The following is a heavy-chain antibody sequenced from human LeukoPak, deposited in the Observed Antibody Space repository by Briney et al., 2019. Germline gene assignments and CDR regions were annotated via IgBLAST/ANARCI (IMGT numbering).Heavy chain of an antibody. CDR3: ARDIRGYYYGSGSQAWYFDL. J-gene: IGHJ2*01. CDR1: GYTFTSYG. D-gene: IGHD3-10*01. CDR2: ISAYNGNT. V-gene: IGHV1-18*01. Sequence: GASVKASCKASGYTFTSYGISWVRQAPGQGLEWMGWISAYNGNTNYAQKLQGRVTMTTDTSTSTAYMELRSLRSDDTAVYYCARDIRGYYYGSGSQAWYFDLWGRGTLVTVSS.